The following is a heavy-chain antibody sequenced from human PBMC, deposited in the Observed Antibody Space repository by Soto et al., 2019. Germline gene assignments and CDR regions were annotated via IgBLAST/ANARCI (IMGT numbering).Heavy chain of an antibody. Sequence: QVQLQESGPGLVKPSQTLSLTCTVSGDSISRGGYYYNWIRHLPGKGLEWIGYIYHTGSTNYNPSLKSRVTSAVDTSKNQLSLELRSVTAADTAVYYCGRDGAGGYGLGWFDPWGQGTLVTVSS. CDR1: GDSISRGGYY. V-gene: IGHV4-31*03. J-gene: IGHJ5*01. D-gene: IGHD2-15*01. CDR2: IYHTGST. CDR3: GRDGAGGYGLGWFDP.